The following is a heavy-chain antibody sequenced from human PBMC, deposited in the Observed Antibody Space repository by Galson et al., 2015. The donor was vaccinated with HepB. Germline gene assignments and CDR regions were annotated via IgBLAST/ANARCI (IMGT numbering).Heavy chain of an antibody. CDR1: GGSISSSSYY. J-gene: IGHJ4*02. CDR3: ARGGIAVAGRIFDY. V-gene: IGHV4-39*07. CDR2: IYYSGNT. Sequence: SETLSLTCTVSGGSISSSSYYWGWIRQPPGKGLEWIGSIYYSGNTYYNPSLKSRVTISVDTSKNQFSLKLSSVTAADTAVYYCARGGIAVAGRIFDYWGQGTLVTVSS. D-gene: IGHD6-19*01.